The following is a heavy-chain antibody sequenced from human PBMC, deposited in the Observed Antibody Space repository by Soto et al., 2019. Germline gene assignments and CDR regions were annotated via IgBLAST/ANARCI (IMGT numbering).Heavy chain of an antibody. CDR3: AHSSNQWLSFYGMDV. CDR2: IYWDDDK. Sequence: QITLKESGPTLVKPTQTLTLTCTFSGFSLSTSGVGVGWIRQPPGKALEWLALIYWDDDKTYSPSLKSRLTLTKDTPTNQVVLTITNMDPVDTATYYCAHSSNQWLSFYGMDVWDQGTTVTVSS. V-gene: IGHV2-5*02. J-gene: IGHJ6*02. D-gene: IGHD6-19*01. CDR1: GFSLSTSGVG.